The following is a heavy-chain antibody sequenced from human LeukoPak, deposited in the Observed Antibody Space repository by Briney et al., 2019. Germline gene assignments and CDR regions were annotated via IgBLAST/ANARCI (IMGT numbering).Heavy chain of an antibody. CDR2: ISISTSSI. V-gene: IGHV3-48*01. Sequence: GGSLRLSCVGSGFTFSSYSMSWVRQAPGKGLEWVSYISISTSSIDYADSVKGRFTISRDNAKNSLYLQMNSLRAEDTAVYYCASRSSGSEYLDYWGQGTLVTVSS. CDR3: ASRSSGSEYLDY. D-gene: IGHD3-10*01. CDR1: GFTFSSYS. J-gene: IGHJ4*02.